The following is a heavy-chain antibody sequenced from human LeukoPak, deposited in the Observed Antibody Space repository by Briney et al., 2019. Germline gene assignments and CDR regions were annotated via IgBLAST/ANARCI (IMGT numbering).Heavy chain of an antibody. V-gene: IGHV1-46*01. D-gene: IGHD3-10*01. CDR3: ARDVREYYGSGSYYYYGMDV. J-gene: IGHJ6*04. CDR1: GYTFTIYY. CDR2: INPSGGST. Sequence: ASVKVSCKASGYTFTIYYMHWVRQAPGQGLEWMGIINPSGGSTSYAQKFQGRVTMTRDTSTSTVYMELSSLRSEDTAVYYCARDVREYYGSGSYYYYGMDVWGKGTTVTVSS.